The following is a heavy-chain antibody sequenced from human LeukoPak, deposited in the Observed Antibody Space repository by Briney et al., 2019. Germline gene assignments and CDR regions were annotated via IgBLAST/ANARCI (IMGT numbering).Heavy chain of an antibody. CDR2: INHSGGT. CDR3: ARHSARGLDY. CDR1: GGSFTTYY. Sequence: PSETLSLTCVVSGGSFTTYYWTWIRQPPGKGLEWIGQINHSGGTNYNPSLKSRVTISIDTSKNQFSLRLTSVTAADTAVYYCARHSARGLDYWGQGTLVTVSS. J-gene: IGHJ4*02. V-gene: IGHV4-34*01. D-gene: IGHD3-10*02.